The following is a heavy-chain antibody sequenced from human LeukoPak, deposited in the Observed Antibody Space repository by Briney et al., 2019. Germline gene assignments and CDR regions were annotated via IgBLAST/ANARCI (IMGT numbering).Heavy chain of an antibody. Sequence: SETLSLTCTVSGGSISSYYWSWIRQPPGKGLEWIGYIYYSGSTYYNPSLKSRVTISVDTSKNQFSLKLSSVTAADTAVYYCARLGFLEWLLDVWGKGTTVTVSS. D-gene: IGHD3-3*01. J-gene: IGHJ6*04. CDR3: ARLGFLEWLLDV. CDR1: GGSISSYY. V-gene: IGHV4-59*08. CDR2: IYYSGST.